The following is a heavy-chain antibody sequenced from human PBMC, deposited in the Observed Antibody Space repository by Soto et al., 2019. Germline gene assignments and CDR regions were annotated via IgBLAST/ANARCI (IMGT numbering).Heavy chain of an antibody. V-gene: IGHV3-21*01. CDR2: ISFSGDYI. D-gene: IGHD1-20*01. J-gene: IGHJ4*02. CDR3: ARATYNWNHEY. CDR1: GLPLEHYG. Sequence: GALRLSRAVPGLPLEHYGLKCVRQAPGKGLEWVSSISFSGDYIYYADSVKGRFTISRDNARNSLYLQMNRLGVDDTTLYFCARATYNWNHEYWGQGTQVTVSS.